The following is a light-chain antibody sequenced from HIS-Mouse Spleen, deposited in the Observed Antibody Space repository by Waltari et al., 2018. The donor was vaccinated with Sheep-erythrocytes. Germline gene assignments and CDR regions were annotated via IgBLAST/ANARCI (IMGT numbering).Light chain of an antibody. J-gene: IGLJ1*01. CDR2: DVS. CDR1: SSDVGGYND. Sequence: QSALTQPRSVSGSPGQSVTIACTGTSSDVGGYNDVFWYQQPPGKAPKLMIYDVSKRPSGVPDRFSGSKSGNTASLTISGLQAEDEADYYCCSYAGSYNHVFATGTKVTVL. CDR3: CSYAGSYNHV. V-gene: IGLV2-11*01.